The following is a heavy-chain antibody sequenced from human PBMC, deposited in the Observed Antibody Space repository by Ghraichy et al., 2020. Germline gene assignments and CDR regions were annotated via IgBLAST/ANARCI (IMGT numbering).Heavy chain of an antibody. CDR1: GLNVSINY. Sequence: GESLNISCAASGLNVSINYMSWVRQAPGKGLEWVSVIYSGGRANYADSVKGRFTISRDNFNNRLHLQMNNLRAEDTAVYFCARDRYYDASGYFYSYYGMDVWGQGTTVTVSS. CDR2: IYSGGRA. D-gene: IGHD3-22*01. J-gene: IGHJ6*02. V-gene: IGHV3-53*01. CDR3: ARDRYYDASGYFYSYYGMDV.